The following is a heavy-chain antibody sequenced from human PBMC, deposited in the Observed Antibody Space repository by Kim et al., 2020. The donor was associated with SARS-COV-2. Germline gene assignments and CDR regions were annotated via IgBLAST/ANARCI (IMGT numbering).Heavy chain of an antibody. J-gene: IGHJ5*02. V-gene: IGHV4-59*01. Sequence: SETLSLTCSVSGASITSYHWHYIRQAPGKRPEWIGYISFSGVTNYNPSLKSRATISADTSKNQFSLKLTSVTTADTAIYYCARGEGPYFDPWGQGSLVVVS. CDR2: ISFSGVT. CDR1: GASITSYH. CDR3: ARGEGPYFDP.